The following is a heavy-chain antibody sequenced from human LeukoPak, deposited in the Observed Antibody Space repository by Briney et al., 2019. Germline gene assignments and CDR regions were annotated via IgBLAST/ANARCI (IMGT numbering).Heavy chain of an antibody. Sequence: SVKVSCKASGGTFSSYAISWVRQAPGQGLEWMGGIIPIFGTANYAQKFQGRVTITADESTSTAYMELSSLRSEDTAVYYCAREGCSYYYGSGSYYFDSACAFDIWGQGTMVTVSS. V-gene: IGHV1-69*13. CDR3: AREGCSYYYGSGSYYFDSACAFDI. J-gene: IGHJ3*02. CDR1: GGTFSSYA. CDR2: IIPIFGTA. D-gene: IGHD3-10*01.